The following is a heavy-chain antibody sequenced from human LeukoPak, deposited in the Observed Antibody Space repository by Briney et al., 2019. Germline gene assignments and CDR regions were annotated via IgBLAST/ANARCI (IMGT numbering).Heavy chain of an antibody. J-gene: IGHJ6*02. CDR1: GGSISSYY. CDR3: ARQAPYDFWSENYGMDV. V-gene: IGHV4-59*08. Sequence: SETLSLTCTVSGGSISSYYWSWIRQPPGKGLEWIGYIYYSGSTNYNPSLKSRVTISVDTSRNQFSLKLSSVTAADTAVYYCARQAPYDFWSENYGMDVWGQGTTVTVSS. D-gene: IGHD3-3*01. CDR2: IYYSGST.